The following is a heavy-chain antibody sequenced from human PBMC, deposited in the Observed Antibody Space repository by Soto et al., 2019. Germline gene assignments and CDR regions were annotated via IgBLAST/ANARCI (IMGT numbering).Heavy chain of an antibody. D-gene: IGHD6-6*01. CDR3: AKEIFPQTVLDSSSPWGDS. J-gene: IGHJ5*01. CDR1: GFTFSAYG. V-gene: IGHV3-30*18. Sequence: QVQLVESGGGVVQPGRSQRLSCTASGFTFSAYGLHWVRQAPGKGREWVSTISYNGNHRYYADSVKGRFTVSRDDSKKTMYLLMNSLRIDDTGVYFCAKEIFPQTVLDSSSPWGDSWGPGTLVTVFS. CDR2: ISYNGNHR.